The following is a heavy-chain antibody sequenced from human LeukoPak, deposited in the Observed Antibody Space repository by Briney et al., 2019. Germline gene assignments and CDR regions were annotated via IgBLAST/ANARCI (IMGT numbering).Heavy chain of an antibody. CDR3: ARADYDSSGYYYRDYFDY. J-gene: IGHJ4*02. CDR1: GGTFSSYA. Sequence: GASVKVSCKASGGTFSSYAISWVRQAPGQGLEWMGRIIPILGIANYAQKFQGRVTITADKSTSTAYMELSSLRSEDTAVYYCARADYDSSGYYYRDYFDYWGQGTLVTVSS. V-gene: IGHV1-69*04. CDR2: IIPILGIA. D-gene: IGHD3-22*01.